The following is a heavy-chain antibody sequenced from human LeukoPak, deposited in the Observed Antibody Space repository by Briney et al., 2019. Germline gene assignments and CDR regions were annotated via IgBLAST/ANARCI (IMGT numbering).Heavy chain of an antibody. CDR3: AREQVVGLFSDY. D-gene: IGHD3-10*01. CDR2: ISSSGSTI. CDR1: GFTFSSYE. Sequence: HSGGSLRLSCAASGFTFSSYEMNWVRQAPGKGLEWVSYISSSGSTIYYADSVKGRFTISRDNARNSLYLQMNSLRAEDTAVYYCAREQVVGLFSDYWGQGTLVTVSS. J-gene: IGHJ4*02. V-gene: IGHV3-48*03.